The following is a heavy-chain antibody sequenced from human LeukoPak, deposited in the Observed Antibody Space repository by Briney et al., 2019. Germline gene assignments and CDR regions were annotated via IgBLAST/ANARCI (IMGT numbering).Heavy chain of an antibody. D-gene: IGHD3-9*01. V-gene: IGHV3-23*01. CDR1: GFTFSNYA. J-gene: IGHJ4*02. CDR2: SLGSGGST. CDR3: AKWGDYDVLTGYYVPDY. Sequence: GASLRLSCAASGFTFSNYAMSWVRQAPGKELEGVSASLGSGGSTYYADSVKGRFTVSRDNSKSTLYLQMNSLRAEDTALYYCAKWGDYDVLTGYYVPDYWGQGTLVTVSS.